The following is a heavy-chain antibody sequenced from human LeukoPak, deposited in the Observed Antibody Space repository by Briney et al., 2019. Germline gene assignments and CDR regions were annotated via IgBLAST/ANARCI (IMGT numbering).Heavy chain of an antibody. CDR3: ARDRSTKPYYYDSSGYLGAYYGMDV. D-gene: IGHD3-22*01. V-gene: IGHV1-18*01. CDR2: ISAYNGNT. CDR1: GYTFTSYG. Sequence: VASVKVSCKASGYTFTSYGISWVRQAPGQGLEWMGWISAYNGNTNYAQKLQGRATMTTDTSTSTAYMELRSLRSDDTAVYYCARDRSTKPYYYDSSGYLGAYYGMDVWGQGTTVTVSS. J-gene: IGHJ6*02.